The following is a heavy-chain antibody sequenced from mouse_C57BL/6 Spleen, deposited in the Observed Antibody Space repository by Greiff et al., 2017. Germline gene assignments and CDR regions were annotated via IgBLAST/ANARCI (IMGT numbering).Heavy chain of an antibody. Sequence: VMLVESGPELVKPGASVKISCKASGYTFSSSWMNWVKQRPGKGLEWIGRIYPGDGDTNYNGKFKGKDTLTADKSSSTAYLQLRRLPSADSAVSFCARRAHYAMDSWGQGTSVTVSS. J-gene: IGHJ4*01. CDR3: ARRAHYAMDS. CDR2: IYPGDGDT. CDR1: GYTFSSSW. V-gene: IGHV1-82*01.